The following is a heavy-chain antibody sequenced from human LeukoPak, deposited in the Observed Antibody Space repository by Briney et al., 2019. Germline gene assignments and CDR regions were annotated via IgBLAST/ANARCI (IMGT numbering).Heavy chain of an antibody. CDR3: ASILLSGGLVVDY. D-gene: IGHD2/OR15-2a*01. Sequence: GGSLRLSCAASGFTFSDYYMSWIRQAPGKGLEWVSYISSSGSTIYYADSVKGRFTISRDNVKNSLYLQMNSLRAEDTAVYYCASILLSGGLVVDYWGQGTLVTASS. J-gene: IGHJ4*02. CDR2: ISSSGSTI. V-gene: IGHV3-11*01. CDR1: GFTFSDYY.